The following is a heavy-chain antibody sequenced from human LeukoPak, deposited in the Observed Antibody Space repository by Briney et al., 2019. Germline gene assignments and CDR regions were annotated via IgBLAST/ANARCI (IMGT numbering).Heavy chain of an antibody. CDR1: GDSVSVNSDD. CDR2: TYYRSKWYN. V-gene: IGHV6-1*01. D-gene: IGHD7-27*01. Sequence: SQTLSLTCAISGDSVSVNSDDWNWIRQSLSRGLEWLGRTYYRSKWYNDYAVSVKSRITISPDTSKNQFSLHLNSVTPEDTAVYYCARDADWGYDAFDIWGQGTMVTVSS. J-gene: IGHJ3*02. CDR3: ARDADWGYDAFDI.